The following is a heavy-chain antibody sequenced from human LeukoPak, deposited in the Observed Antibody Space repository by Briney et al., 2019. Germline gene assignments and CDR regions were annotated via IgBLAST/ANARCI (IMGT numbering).Heavy chain of an antibody. CDR2: INPNSGGT. D-gene: IGHD1-1*01. Sequence: AASVTVSCKASGYTFTVYYMHWVRQAPGQGLEWMGWINPNSGGTNYAQKFQGRVTMTRDTSISTAYMELSRLRSDDTAVYYCAKQLGSHRFDPWGQGTLVTVSS. CDR3: AKQLGSHRFDP. V-gene: IGHV1-2*02. CDR1: GYTFTVYY. J-gene: IGHJ5*02.